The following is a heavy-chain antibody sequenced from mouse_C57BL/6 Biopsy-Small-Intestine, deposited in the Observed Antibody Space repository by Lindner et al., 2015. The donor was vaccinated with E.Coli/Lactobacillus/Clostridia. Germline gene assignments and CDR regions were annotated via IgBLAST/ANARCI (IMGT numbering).Heavy chain of an antibody. CDR3: ARGGYAMDY. J-gene: IGHJ4*01. CDR1: GYSFTGYN. Sequence: VQLQESGPELVKPGASVMISCKASGYSFTGYNMNWVKQSHGKSLEWMGNINPYYGSTSYNQKFKGKATLTVDKSSSTAYMQLNSLTSEDSAVYYCARGGYAMDYWGQGTSVTVSS. V-gene: IGHV1-39*01. CDR2: INPYYGST.